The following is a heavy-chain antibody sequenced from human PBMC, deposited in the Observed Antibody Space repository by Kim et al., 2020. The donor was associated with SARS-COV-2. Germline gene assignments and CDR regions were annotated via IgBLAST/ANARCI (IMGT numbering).Heavy chain of an antibody. CDR3: AKRGVYAIRGHYYFYMDV. D-gene: IGHD2-8*01. J-gene: IGHJ6*03. V-gene: IGHV3-23*01. Sequence: GGSLRLSCAASGFTFSTSAMSWVRQAPGKRLEWVSTISGSGFTTTYADSVKGRFTVSRDNSKNTLYLQMNSLRAEDTAIYYCAKRGVYAIRGHYYFYMDVWGKGTTVSVSS. CDR2: ISGSGFTT. CDR1: GFTFSTSA.